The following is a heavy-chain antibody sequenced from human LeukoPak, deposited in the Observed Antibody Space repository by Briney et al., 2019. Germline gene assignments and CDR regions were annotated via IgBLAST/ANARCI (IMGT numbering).Heavy chain of an antibody. V-gene: IGHV3-30*18. D-gene: IGHD3-22*01. CDR3: AKDGIVVSYFDY. CDR1: GFSFSSSG. Sequence: GRSLRLSCAASGFSFSSSGMNWVRQAPGKGLEWVAVISYDGSNKYYADSVKGRFTISRDNSKNTLYLQMNSLRAEDTAMYYCAKDGIVVSYFDYWGQGTLVTVSS. CDR2: ISYDGSNK. J-gene: IGHJ4*02.